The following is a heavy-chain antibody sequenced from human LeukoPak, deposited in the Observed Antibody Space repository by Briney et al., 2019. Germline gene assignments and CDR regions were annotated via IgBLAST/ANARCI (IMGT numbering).Heavy chain of an antibody. Sequence: GRSLRLSCAASGVAFSAYGMHWIRQAPGKGLEWVAMISYDGSNKYYADSVKGRFTISRDNSKNTLYLQMNSLRAEDTAVYYCAKEDYYDSSGYYLPFTLWDWGQGTLVTVSS. CDR2: ISYDGSNK. D-gene: IGHD3-22*01. V-gene: IGHV3-30*18. CDR3: AKEDYYDSSGYYLPFTLWD. CDR1: GVAFSAYG. J-gene: IGHJ4*02.